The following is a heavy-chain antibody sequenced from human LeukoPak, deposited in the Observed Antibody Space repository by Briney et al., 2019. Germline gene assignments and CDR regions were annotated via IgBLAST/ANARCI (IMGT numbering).Heavy chain of an antibody. J-gene: IGHJ3*01. CDR3: AKYYDFWSGYYDV. Sequence: SETLSLTCTVSGGSISSYYWSWIRQPAGKGLEWIGRFYASGSNYNPSLKSRVTMSIDTSKNKFFLKLSSVTAADTAVYYCAKYYDFWSGYYDVWGQGTMVTVSS. CDR1: GGSISSYY. CDR2: FYASGS. V-gene: IGHV4-4*07. D-gene: IGHD3-3*01.